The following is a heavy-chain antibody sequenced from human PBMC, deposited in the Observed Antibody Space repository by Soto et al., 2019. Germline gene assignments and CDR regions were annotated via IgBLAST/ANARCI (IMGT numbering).Heavy chain of an antibody. CDR3: ARGLGLYCTGGSCYSSYLGY. D-gene: IGHD2-15*01. Sequence: ASVKVSCKASGYTFTGYYMHWVRQAPGQGLEWMGWINPNSGGTNYAQKFQGWVTMTRDTSISTAYMELSRLRSDDTAVYYCARGLGLYCTGGSCYSSYLGYWGQGTLVTVS. J-gene: IGHJ4*02. CDR2: INPNSGGT. V-gene: IGHV1-2*04. CDR1: GYTFTGYY.